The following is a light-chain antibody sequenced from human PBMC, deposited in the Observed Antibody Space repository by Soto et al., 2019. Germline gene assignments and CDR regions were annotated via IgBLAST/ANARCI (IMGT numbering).Light chain of an antibody. Sequence: DIQITQSPSSLSVSVGDIVTITCRASQRISSYLNWYQQKPWKAPKLLIYAASSLQSGVPSRFSGSGSGTDFTLTISSLQPEDFATYYCQQSYSTLLTFGGGTKVEIK. CDR3: QQSYSTLLT. V-gene: IGKV1-39*01. CDR2: AAS. CDR1: QRISSY. J-gene: IGKJ4*01.